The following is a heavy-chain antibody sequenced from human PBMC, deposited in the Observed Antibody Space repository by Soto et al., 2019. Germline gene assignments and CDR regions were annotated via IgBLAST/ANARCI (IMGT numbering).Heavy chain of an antibody. J-gene: IGHJ6*02. CDR3: VRGQPHRITIFEVVIRSYDYGMDV. V-gene: IGHV4-34*01. CDR2: INYRGSS. CDR1: GGFFTGYY. D-gene: IGHD3-3*02. Sequence: SETLSLPCAGYGGFFTGYYWTLIRQTPGKGLEWIGEINYRGSSYYNPSLESRISMAVDTSKNQFSLKLRSVTAADTAVYFCVRGQPHRITIFEVVIRSYDYGMDVWGQGTTVTSP.